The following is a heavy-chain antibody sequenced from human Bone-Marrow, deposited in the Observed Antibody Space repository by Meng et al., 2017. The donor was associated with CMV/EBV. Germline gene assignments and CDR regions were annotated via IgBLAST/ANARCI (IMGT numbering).Heavy chain of an antibody. V-gene: IGHV3-21*01. CDR2: ISSSSSYI. Sequence: GESLTISCAASGFTFSSYSMNWVRQAPGKGLEWVSSISSSSSYIYYADSGKGRFTISRDNAKNSLYLQMNSLRAEDTAVYYCASHPHTNWFVPWGQGTLVTVSS. CDR1: GFTFSSYS. CDR3: ASHPHTNWFVP. J-gene: IGHJ5*02.